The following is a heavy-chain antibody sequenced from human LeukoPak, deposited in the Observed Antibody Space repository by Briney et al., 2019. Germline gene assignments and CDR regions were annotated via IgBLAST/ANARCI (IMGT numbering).Heavy chain of an antibody. D-gene: IGHD5-12*01. V-gene: IGHV3-23*01. CDR1: GFTFSSYA. J-gene: IGHJ4*02. CDR3: AKDGWLLNYFDY. Sequence: GGSLRLSCAASGFTFSSYAMSWVRQAPGKGLEFVSAISGSGGSTYYADSVKGRFTISRDNSKNTLYLQINSLRAEDTAVYYCAKDGWLLNYFDYWGQGTLVTVSS. CDR2: ISGSGGST.